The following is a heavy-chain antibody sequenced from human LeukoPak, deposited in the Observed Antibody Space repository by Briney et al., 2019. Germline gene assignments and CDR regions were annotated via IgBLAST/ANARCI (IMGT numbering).Heavy chain of an antibody. CDR2: IYHSGSS. D-gene: IGHD3-9*01. CDR1: GGSISSYY. CDR3: ARDVIDILTDYYDGMDV. V-gene: IGHV4-59*01. J-gene: IGHJ6*02. Sequence: PSETLSLTCTVSGGSISSYYWSWIRQPPGKGLEWIGYIYHSGSSKYNPSLKSRVTMSVDTPKNLFSLKLSSVTAADTAVYYCARDVIDILTDYYDGMDVWGQGTTVTVS.